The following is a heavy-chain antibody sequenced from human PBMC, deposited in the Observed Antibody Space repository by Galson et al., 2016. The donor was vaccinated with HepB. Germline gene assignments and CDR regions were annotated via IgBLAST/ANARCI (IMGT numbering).Heavy chain of an antibody. CDR1: GGSVRSPSYS. D-gene: IGHD5-18*01. Sequence: SETLSLTCTVSGGSVRSPSYSWTCIRQPPGKGLEWIGYVYYNGGTNYNPSLKTRVTTSLDTSKKHFTLQLTSVTAADTAVYYCAREYTYDHYFDYLGQGTLVTVSS. CDR2: VYYNGGT. CDR3: AREYTYDHYFDY. J-gene: IGHJ4*02. V-gene: IGHV4-61*03.